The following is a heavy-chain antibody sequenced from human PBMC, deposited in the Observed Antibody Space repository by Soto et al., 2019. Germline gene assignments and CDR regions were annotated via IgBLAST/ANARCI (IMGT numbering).Heavy chain of an antibody. CDR3: ARSCYMDV. Sequence: PGGSLRLSCAASGFTFSSYDMSWVRQAPGKGLEWVSGISGSGGSAYYADSVKGRFTISRDNSKNTLYLQMNSLRAEDTAVYYCARSCYMDVWGKGTTVTVSS. J-gene: IGHJ6*03. CDR1: GFTFSSYD. CDR2: ISGSGGSA. V-gene: IGHV3-23*01.